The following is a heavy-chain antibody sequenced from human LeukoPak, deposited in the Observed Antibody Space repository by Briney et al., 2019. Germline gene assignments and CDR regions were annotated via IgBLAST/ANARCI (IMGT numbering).Heavy chain of an antibody. V-gene: IGHV3-21*01. Sequence: GGSLRLSCAASGFTFNSYSMNWVRQAPGKGLEWVSSISSGSSYIYYADSVKGRFTISRDNAKNSLYLQMNSLRAEDTAVYYCARDSAWQPADAFDIWGQGTMVTVSS. CDR2: ISSGSSYI. J-gene: IGHJ3*02. CDR3: ARDSAWQPADAFDI. D-gene: IGHD1-26*01. CDR1: GFTFNSYS.